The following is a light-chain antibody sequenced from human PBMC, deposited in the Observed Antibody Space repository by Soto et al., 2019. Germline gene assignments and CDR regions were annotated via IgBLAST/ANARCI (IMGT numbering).Light chain of an antibody. V-gene: IGKV1-5*01. Sequence: DIQMTQSPSTLSASVGDTVAVTCRASQGVSGWLAWYQQKPGKAPKLLIYDASSLESGVPQRFSGSGSGTEFTLTISSLQTDDFSTYYCQQYHSYWTFGQGTKVDIK. J-gene: IGKJ1*01. CDR1: QGVSGW. CDR2: DAS. CDR3: QQYHSYWT.